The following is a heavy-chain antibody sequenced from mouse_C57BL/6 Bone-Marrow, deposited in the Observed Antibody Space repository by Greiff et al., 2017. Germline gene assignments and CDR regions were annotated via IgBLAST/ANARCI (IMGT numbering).Heavy chain of an antibody. V-gene: IGHV5-12*01. Sequence: DVMLVESGGGLVQPGGSLQLSCAASGFTFSDYYMYWVRQTPEKRLEWVAYISNGGGSTYYPDTVKGRFTISRDNAKNTLYLQMSRLKSEDTAMYYCARQDYDYAFYAMDYWGQGTSVTVSS. CDR1: GFTFSDYY. CDR3: ARQDYDYAFYAMDY. J-gene: IGHJ4*01. D-gene: IGHD2-4*01. CDR2: ISNGGGST.